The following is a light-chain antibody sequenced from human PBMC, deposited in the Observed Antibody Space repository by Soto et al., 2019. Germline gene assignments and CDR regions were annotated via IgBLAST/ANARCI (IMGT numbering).Light chain of an antibody. V-gene: IGLV1-44*01. CDR3: AAWDDSLNGYV. J-gene: IGLJ1*01. CDR2: ANN. CDR1: SSNIGSNT. Sequence: QSVLTQPPSASGTPGQRVTISCSGSSSNIGSNTVNWYQQLPGTAPKLHIHANNQRPSGVPDRFSGSKSGTSASLAISWLQSEEADYYCAAWDDSLNGYVFGTGTKLTVL.